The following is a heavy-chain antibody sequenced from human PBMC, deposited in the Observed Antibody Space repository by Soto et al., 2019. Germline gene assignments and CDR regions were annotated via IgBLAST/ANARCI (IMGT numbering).Heavy chain of an antibody. D-gene: IGHD3-9*01. J-gene: IGHJ6*02. Sequence: ASVKVSCKASGYTFNTYDINWVRQATGQGLEWMGWMNPESGSTGFAQSFQGRITLTGNTSINTVYMEVSSLTNEGTAVYFCARSGATGYYSTHYYGMDVWGPGTTVTVSS. CDR3: ARSGATGYYSTHYYGMDV. V-gene: IGHV1-8*01. CDR1: GYTFNTYD. CDR2: MNPESGST.